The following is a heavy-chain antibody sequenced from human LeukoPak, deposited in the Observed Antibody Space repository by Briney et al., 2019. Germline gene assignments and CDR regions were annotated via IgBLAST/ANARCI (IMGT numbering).Heavy chain of an antibody. CDR3: ARIRGYDILTGLGFDY. J-gene: IGHJ4*02. D-gene: IGHD3-9*01. CDR1: GGSVSSYY. CDR2: IHNSGRT. V-gene: IGHV4-4*08. Sequence: SETLSLTCSVSGGSVSSYYWSWIRQSPGKGLEWIGYIHNSGRTNYNPSLKSRVTISVDTSKNQFSLKLSSVTAADTAVYYCARIRGYDILTGLGFDYWGQGTLVTVSS.